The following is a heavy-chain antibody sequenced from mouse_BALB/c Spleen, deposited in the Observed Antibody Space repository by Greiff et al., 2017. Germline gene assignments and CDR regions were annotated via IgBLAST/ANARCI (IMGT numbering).Heavy chain of an antibody. CDR3: AKGLHYYGYDYFDY. CDR1: GYTFTNYW. CDR2: IYPGGGYT. J-gene: IGHJ2*01. D-gene: IGHD1-2*01. V-gene: IGHV1-63*02. Sequence: VQLVESGAELVRPGTSVKISCKASGYTFTNYWLGWVKQRPGHGLEWIGDIYPGGGYTNYNEKFKGKATLTADTSSSTAYMQLSSLTSEDSAVYFCAKGLHYYGYDYFDYWGQGTTLTVSS.